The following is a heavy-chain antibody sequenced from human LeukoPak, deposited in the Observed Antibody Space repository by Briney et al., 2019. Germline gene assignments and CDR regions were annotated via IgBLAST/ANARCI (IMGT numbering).Heavy chain of an antibody. Sequence: GGSLRLSCAASGFTFRRYWMHWVRQAPGRGLAWVAVIWHDGSYKYYADSVKGRFTISRDNSKNTLYLQMNSLRAEDTAVYFCASGDYSSGWKLDYWGQGTLVTVSS. V-gene: IGHV3-33*08. J-gene: IGHJ4*02. CDR2: IWHDGSYK. D-gene: IGHD6-19*01. CDR1: GFTFRRYW. CDR3: ASGDYSSGWKLDY.